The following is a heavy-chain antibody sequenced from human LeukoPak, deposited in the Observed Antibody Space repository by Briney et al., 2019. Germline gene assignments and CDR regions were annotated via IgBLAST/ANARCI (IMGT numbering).Heavy chain of an antibody. CDR2: INHSGST. CDR3: ARVNTAMAHFDY. J-gene: IGHJ4*02. V-gene: IGHV4-34*01. Sequence: SETLSLTCAVYGGSFSGYYWSWIRQPPGKGLEWIGEINHSGSTNYNPSLKSRVTISVDTSKNQFSLKLSPVTAADTAVYYCARVNTAMAHFDYWGQGTLVTVSS. D-gene: IGHD5-18*01. CDR1: GGSFSGYY.